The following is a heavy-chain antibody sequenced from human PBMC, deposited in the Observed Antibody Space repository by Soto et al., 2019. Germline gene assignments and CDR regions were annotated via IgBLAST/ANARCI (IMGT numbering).Heavy chain of an antibody. J-gene: IGHJ4*02. V-gene: IGHV3-9*01. CDR3: ARSQTTVTSYDY. CDR2: INWNSGSI. D-gene: IGHD4-17*01. CDR1: GFTFDDYA. Sequence: GGSLRLSCAASGFTFDDYAMHWVRQAPGKGLEWVSGINWNSGSIGYADSVKGRFTISRDNAKTSLYLQMNSLRAEDTAVYYCARSQTTVTSYDYWGQGTLVTVSS.